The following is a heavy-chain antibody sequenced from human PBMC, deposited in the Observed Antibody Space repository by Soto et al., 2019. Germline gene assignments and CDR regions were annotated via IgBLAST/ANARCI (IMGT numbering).Heavy chain of an antibody. CDR3: ARLRGTRASYYHILTNGMAV. Sequence: SGPTLVHPTQTLTLTCTFSGFSLSTHGMCVSWIRQPPGKALEWLVLIDWDDDKYYNTSLKTRLIISKDTSKNQVVLTMATMDPVETGTYSCARLRGTRASYYHILTNGMAVGGQETTGTAS. J-gene: IGHJ6*02. V-gene: IGHV2-70*01. CDR2: IDWDDDK. CDR1: GFSLSTHGMC. D-gene: IGHD3-9*01.